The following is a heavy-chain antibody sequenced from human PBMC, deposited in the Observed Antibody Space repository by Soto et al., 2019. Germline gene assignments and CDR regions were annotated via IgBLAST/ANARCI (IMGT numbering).Heavy chain of an antibody. CDR3: ARDDPPWDVPERYFDY. CDR1: GFTFSSFS. D-gene: IGHD1-26*01. CDR2: ISSTGAYI. V-gene: IGHV3-21*01. Sequence: GGSLRLSCAAAGFTFSSFSMNWVRQAPGQGLEWVSSISSTGAYIYYADSLKGRFTISRDNAQNSLYLQMNSLRAEDTAVYYCARDDPPWDVPERYFDYWGQGTLVTVSS. J-gene: IGHJ4*02.